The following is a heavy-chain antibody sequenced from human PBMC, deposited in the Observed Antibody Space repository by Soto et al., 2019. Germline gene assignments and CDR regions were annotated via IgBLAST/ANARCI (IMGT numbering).Heavy chain of an antibody. Sequence: QVQLVQSGAEEKKPGASVKVSCKASGYTFTSYAMHWVRQAPGQRLEWMGWINAGNGNTKYSQKFQGRVTITRDTSAATRYMXLSSLRSEDTAVYYCARDPRRLVAGIDYYYYGMDVWGQGTTVTVSS. D-gene: IGHD6-19*01. CDR3: ARDPRRLVAGIDYYYYGMDV. CDR1: GYTFTSYA. CDR2: INAGNGNT. J-gene: IGHJ6*02. V-gene: IGHV1-3*05.